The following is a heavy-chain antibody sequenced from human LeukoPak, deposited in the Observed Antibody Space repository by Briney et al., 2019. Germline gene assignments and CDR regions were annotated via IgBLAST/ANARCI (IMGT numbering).Heavy chain of an antibody. V-gene: IGHV2-5*02. Sequence: QSGPTLVKPTQTLTLTCTFSGFSLSTSGVGVGWIRQPPGKALEWLALVYWDDDKRYSPSLKSRLTITKDTSKNQVVLTMTNMDPVDTATYYCAHQMRLLWFGEYSNWFDPWGQGTLVTVSS. J-gene: IGHJ5*02. CDR2: VYWDDDK. CDR3: AHQMRLLWFGEYSNWFDP. CDR1: GFSLSTSGVG. D-gene: IGHD3-10*01.